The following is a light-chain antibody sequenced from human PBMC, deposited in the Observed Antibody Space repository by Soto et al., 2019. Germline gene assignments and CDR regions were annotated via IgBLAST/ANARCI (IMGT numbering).Light chain of an antibody. CDR3: SVWDDSLNGVV. J-gene: IGLJ3*02. CDR1: SSNIGAGYD. Sequence: QSVLTQPPSVSGAPGQRVTISCTGSSSNIGAGYDVQWYQQFPGTAPKVLIYLNDQRPSGVPDRFSGSKSGTSASLAISGLQSEDEADYYCSVWDDSLNGVVFGGGTKLTVL. CDR2: LND. V-gene: IGLV1-40*01.